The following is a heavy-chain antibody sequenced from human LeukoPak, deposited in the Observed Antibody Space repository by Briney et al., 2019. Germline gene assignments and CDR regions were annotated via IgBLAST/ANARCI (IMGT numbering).Heavy chain of an antibody. CDR1: GFIFDDYA. V-gene: IGHV3-48*04. J-gene: IGHJ4*02. CDR2: ISSSSSTI. D-gene: IGHD3-22*01. Sequence: GGSLRLSCAVSGFIFDDYAMNWVRQAPGKGLEWVSYISSSSSTIYYADSVKGRFTISRDNAKNSLYLQMNSLRAEDTAVYYCARGDRITMIVVVNPFLDYWGQGTLVTVSS. CDR3: ARGDRITMIVVVNPFLDY.